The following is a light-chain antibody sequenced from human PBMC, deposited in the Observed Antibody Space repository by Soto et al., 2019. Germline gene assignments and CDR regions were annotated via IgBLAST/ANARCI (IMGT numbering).Light chain of an antibody. CDR2: AAS. CDR1: QSISSY. J-gene: IGKJ2*01. CDR3: QPSYSTPYT. Sequence: DIQMTQSPSSLSASVGDRVTITCRASQSISSYLNWYQQKPGKAPKLLIYAASSLQSGVPSRFSGSGSGTDFTLTISSLQPEDFATYYCQPSYSTPYTCGQGIKLEIK. V-gene: IGKV1-39*01.